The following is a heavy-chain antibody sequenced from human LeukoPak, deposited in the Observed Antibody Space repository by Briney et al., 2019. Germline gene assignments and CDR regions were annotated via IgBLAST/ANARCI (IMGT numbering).Heavy chain of an antibody. CDR1: GFTFSSYG. Sequence: GGSLRLSCAASGFTFSSYGMHWVRQAPGKGLEWVAVISYDGSNKYYADSVKGRFTISRDNSKNTLYLQMNSLRAEDTAVYYCARAFSGWSSTWDYFDYWGQGTLVTVSS. CDR2: ISYDGSNK. CDR3: ARAFSGWSSTWDYFDY. J-gene: IGHJ4*02. V-gene: IGHV3-30*03. D-gene: IGHD6-19*01.